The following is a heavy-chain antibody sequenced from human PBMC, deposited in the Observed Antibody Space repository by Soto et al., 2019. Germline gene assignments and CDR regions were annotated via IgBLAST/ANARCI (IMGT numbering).Heavy chain of an antibody. J-gene: IGHJ6*02. CDR2: ISAYNGNT. CDR3: VRFRLPFLAARLHYYGMDV. CDR1: GYTFTSYG. V-gene: IGHV1-18*01. Sequence: ASVKVSCKASGYTFTSYGISWVRQAPGQGLERMGWISAYNGNTNYAQKHQGRVTMTTDTSTSTAYMALSILRSDDTALFYCVRFRLPFLAARLHYYGMDVWGQGPSVSVSS. D-gene: IGHD6-13*01.